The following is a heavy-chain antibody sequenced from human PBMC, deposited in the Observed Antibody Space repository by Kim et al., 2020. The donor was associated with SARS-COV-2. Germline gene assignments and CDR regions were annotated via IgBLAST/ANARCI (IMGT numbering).Heavy chain of an antibody. D-gene: IGHD4-4*01. CDR2: IKSKADSGTT. V-gene: IGHV3-15*01. CDR1: GFTFSNAW. CDR3: TTDYSDGRWLQWYYFQS. Sequence: GGSLRLSCAASGFTFSNAWMSWVRQAPGRGLEWVGRIKSKADSGTTDYAAPVKGRFTISRDDSKNTLYLQMNSLKTEDTAVYYCTTDYSDGRWLQWYYFQSWGQGTLATVSS. J-gene: IGHJ4*02.